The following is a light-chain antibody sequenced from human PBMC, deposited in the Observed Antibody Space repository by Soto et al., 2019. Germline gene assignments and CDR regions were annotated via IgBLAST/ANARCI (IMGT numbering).Light chain of an antibody. CDR2: NVT. V-gene: IGLV2-14*01. J-gene: IGLJ1*01. Sequence: QSALTQPASVSGSPGQSITISCTGTSSDVGRYDYVSWYQEHPGKVPKVIIYNVTHRPSGVSNRFSGSKSGNTASLTISGLQTEDEADYFCSSFTSSITYVFGTGTKVTVL. CDR3: SSFTSSITYV. CDR1: SSDVGRYDY.